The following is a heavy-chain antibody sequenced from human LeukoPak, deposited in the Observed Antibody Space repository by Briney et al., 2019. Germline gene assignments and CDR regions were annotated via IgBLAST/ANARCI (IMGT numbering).Heavy chain of an antibody. CDR2: IYHSGST. Sequence: PSGTLSLTCAVSGGSISSSNWWSWVRQPPGKGLEWIGEIYHSGSTNYNPSLKSRVTISVDTTKNQFSLKLSSVTAADTAVYYCAGGAAGTRDYWGQGTLVTVSS. D-gene: IGHD6-13*01. V-gene: IGHV4-4*02. J-gene: IGHJ4*02. CDR3: AGGAAGTRDY. CDR1: GGSISSSNW.